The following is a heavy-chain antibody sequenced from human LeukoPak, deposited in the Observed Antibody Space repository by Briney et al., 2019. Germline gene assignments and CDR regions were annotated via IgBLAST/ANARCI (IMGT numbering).Heavy chain of an antibody. Sequence: SETLSLTCTVSVASISDYYWSWVRQPPGKGLEWMGYIYYSGSANYNPSLKSRVTISVDTSKSQFSLKLTSVTTADTAVYYCARASSSWYSGWFDPWGQGTLVTVSS. V-gene: IGHV4-59*01. D-gene: IGHD6-13*01. CDR2: IYYSGSA. CDR1: VASISDYY. J-gene: IGHJ5*02. CDR3: ARASSSWYSGWFDP.